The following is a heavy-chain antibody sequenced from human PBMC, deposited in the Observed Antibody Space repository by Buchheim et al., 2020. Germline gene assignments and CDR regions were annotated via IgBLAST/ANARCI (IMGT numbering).Heavy chain of an antibody. CDR2: IDWDDDK. D-gene: IGHD1-26*01. CDR1: GFSLSTSGMC. J-gene: IGHJ4*02. Sequence: QVTLRESGPALVKPTQTLTLTCTFSGFSLSTSGMCVSWIRQPPGKALEWLARIDWDDDKYYSTSLKTRPTIPKDPSKNQSVLTMTNMDPVDTATYYCARSIVGATLDYWGQGTL. CDR3: ARSIVGATLDY. V-gene: IGHV2-70*15.